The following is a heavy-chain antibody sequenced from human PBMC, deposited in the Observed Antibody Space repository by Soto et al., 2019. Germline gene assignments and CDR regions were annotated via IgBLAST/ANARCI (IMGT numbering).Heavy chain of an antibody. CDR1: GGSISSGDYY. CDR3: ARHRGGITMIAVQGFDY. J-gene: IGHJ4*02. D-gene: IGHD3-22*01. CDR2: IYYSGST. V-gene: IGHV4-30-4*01. Sequence: SETLSLTCTVSGGSISSGDYYWGWIRQPPGKGLEWIGYIYYSGSTYYNPSLKSRVTISVDTSKNQFSLKLSSVTAADTAVYYCARHRGGITMIAVQGFDYWGQGTLVTVSS.